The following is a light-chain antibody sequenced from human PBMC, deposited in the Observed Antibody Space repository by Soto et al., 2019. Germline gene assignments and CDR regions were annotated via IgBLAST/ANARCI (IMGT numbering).Light chain of an antibody. V-gene: IGLV1-51*01. CDR2: DDN. CDR3: VSWDSSMSTYV. J-gene: IGLJ1*01. CDR1: SSNIGGNS. Sequence: QSVLTQPPSVSAAPGQKVTISCSGSSSNIGGNSVSWYQQLPGTAPKLLIYDDNKRPSGIADRFSGSKSGTSATLGITGFQTGDEADYYCVSWDSSMSTYVFGTGTKVTVL.